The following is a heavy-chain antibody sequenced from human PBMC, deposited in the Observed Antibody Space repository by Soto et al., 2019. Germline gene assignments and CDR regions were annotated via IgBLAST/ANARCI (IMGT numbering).Heavy chain of an antibody. CDR3: ARHRWELLYPDAFDI. J-gene: IGHJ3*02. CDR2: IYYSGST. V-gene: IGHV4-59*08. CDR1: GGSTSSYY. D-gene: IGHD1-26*01. Sequence: SETLSLTCTVSGGSTSSYYWSWIRQPPGKGLEWIGYIYYSGSTNYNPSLKSRVTISVDTSKNQFSLKLSSVTAADTAVYYCARHRWELLYPDAFDIWGQGTMVTVSS.